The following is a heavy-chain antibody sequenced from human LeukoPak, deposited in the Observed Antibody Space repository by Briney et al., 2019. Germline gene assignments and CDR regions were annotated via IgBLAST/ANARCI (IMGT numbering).Heavy chain of an antibody. CDR1: GFTFSSYG. V-gene: IGHV3-30*18. J-gene: IGHJ4*02. D-gene: IGHD3-22*01. CDR3: AKDHYDSSVLLY. CDR2: ISYDGSNK. Sequence: GRSLRLSCAASGFTFSSYGTHWVRQAPGKGLEWVAVISYDGSNKYYADSVKGRFTISRDNSKNTLYLQMNSLRAEDTAVYYCAKDHYDSSVLLYWGQGTLVTVSS.